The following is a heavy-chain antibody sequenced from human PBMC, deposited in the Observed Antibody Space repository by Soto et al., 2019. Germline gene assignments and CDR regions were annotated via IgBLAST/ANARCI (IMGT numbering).Heavy chain of an antibody. D-gene: IGHD4-17*01. CDR2: IYEGGTT. Sequence: GGSLRLSCAASGFTVSSNYMTWVRQAPGKGLEWVSVIYEGGTTYYADSVKGRFTISRDISKNTLYLQMNNLRAEDSAVYYCARDIHDYGDYGYWGQGTLVTVSS. J-gene: IGHJ4*02. CDR3: ARDIHDYGDYGY. CDR1: GFTVSSNY. V-gene: IGHV3-53*01.